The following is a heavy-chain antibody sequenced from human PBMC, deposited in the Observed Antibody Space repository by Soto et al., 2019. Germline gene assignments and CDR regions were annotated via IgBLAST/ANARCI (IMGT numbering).Heavy chain of an antibody. CDR2: IYWNDDK. J-gene: IGHJ3*02. D-gene: IGHD3-16*01. CDR3: AHRNDLGAFDI. CDR1: GFSLNTRAVG. V-gene: IGHV2-5*01. Sequence: QITLKESGPTLVKPTQTLTLTCAFSGFSLNTRAVGVGWIRQPPGKALEWLALIYWNDDKRYSPSLKNRLTIANDASKNHVVLTMTDTDPVDTATYYCAHRNDLGAFDIWGQGTMVTVSS.